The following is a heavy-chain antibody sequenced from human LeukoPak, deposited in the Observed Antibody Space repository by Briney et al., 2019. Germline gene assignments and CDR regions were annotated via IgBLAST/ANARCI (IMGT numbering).Heavy chain of an antibody. CDR1: GYTFTSYD. D-gene: IGHD2-2*01. J-gene: IGHJ4*02. Sequence: ASVKVSCKASGYTFTSYDINWVRQATGQGLESMGWMNPNSGNTGYAQKFQGRVTMTRNTSISTAYMELSSLRSEDTAVYYCARDVGYCSSTSCSGQFDWGQGTLVTVSS. CDR3: ARDVGYCSSTSCSGQFD. CDR2: MNPNSGNT. V-gene: IGHV1-8*01.